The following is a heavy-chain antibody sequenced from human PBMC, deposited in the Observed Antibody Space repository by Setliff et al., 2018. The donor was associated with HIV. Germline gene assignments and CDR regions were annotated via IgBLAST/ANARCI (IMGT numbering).Heavy chain of an antibody. CDR1: GYTFANYG. CDR2: IRTYNGNT. V-gene: IGHV1-18*01. D-gene: IGHD3-22*01. J-gene: IGHJ4*02. CDR3: ARGYDGSGFYYVY. Sequence: ASVKVSCKASGYTFANYGISWVRQAPGQGLEWTGWIRTYNGNTNYAQRLQGRVTMTTDTSTSTAYMELRSLRSDDTAVYYCARGYDGSGFYYVYWGQGTLVTVSS.